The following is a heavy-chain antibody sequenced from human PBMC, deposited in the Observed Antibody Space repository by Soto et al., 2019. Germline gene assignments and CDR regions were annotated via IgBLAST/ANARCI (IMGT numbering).Heavy chain of an antibody. V-gene: IGHV1-18*01. CDR3: ARVVLIPQLERRLVWFDP. CDR1: GYTFTSYG. Sequence: VASVKVSCKASGYTFTSYGISWVRQAPGQGLEWMGWISAYNGNTNYAQKLQGRVTMTTDTSTSTAYMELRSLRSDDTAVYYCARVVLIPQLERRLVWFDPWGQGTLVTVSS. J-gene: IGHJ5*02. D-gene: IGHD1-1*01. CDR2: ISAYNGNT.